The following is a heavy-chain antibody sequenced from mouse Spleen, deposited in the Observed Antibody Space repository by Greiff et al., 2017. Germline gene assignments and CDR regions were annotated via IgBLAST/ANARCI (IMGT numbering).Heavy chain of an antibody. CDR1: GYSITSGYY. J-gene: IGHJ1*01. Sequence: EVKLQESGPGLVKPSQSLSLTCSVTGYSITSGYYWNWIRQFPGNKLEWMGYISYDGSNNYNPSLKNRISITRDTSKNQIFLKLNSVTTEDTATYYCARSPYDYWYFDVWGAGTTVTVSS. CDR2: ISYDGSN. CDR3: ARSPYDYWYFDV. V-gene: IGHV3-6*01. D-gene: IGHD2-3*01.